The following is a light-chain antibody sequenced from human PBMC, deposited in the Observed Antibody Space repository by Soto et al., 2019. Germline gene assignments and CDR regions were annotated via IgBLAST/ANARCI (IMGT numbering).Light chain of an antibody. J-gene: IGKJ1*01. V-gene: IGKV3-11*01. CDR3: QQRSNWPPWT. Sequence: EIVLTQSPATLSLSPGERATLSCRASQSVSFYLAWYQQKPGQAPRLLIYDASSRATGIPARFSGSGSGTDFTLTISSLEPEDFAVYYCQQRSNWPPWTFGQGTKVEIK. CDR2: DAS. CDR1: QSVSFY.